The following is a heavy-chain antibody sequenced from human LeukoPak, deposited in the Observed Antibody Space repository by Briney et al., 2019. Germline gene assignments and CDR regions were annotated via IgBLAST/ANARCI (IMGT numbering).Heavy chain of an antibody. V-gene: IGHV1-46*01. CDR3: ARRGIISGWYWAYYFDY. CDR2: INPRGGST. J-gene: IGHJ4*02. Sequence: ASVKVSCKASGYTFTSHFMHWVRQAPGQGLEWMGIINPRGGSTSYTQKFQGRVTMTRDTSTSTVYMELSSLRSEDTAVYYCARRGIISGWYWAYYFDYWGQGTLVTVSS. D-gene: IGHD6-19*01. CDR1: GYTFTSHF.